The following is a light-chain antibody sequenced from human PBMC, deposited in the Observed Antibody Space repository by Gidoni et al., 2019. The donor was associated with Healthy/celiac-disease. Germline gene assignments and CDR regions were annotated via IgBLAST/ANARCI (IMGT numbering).Light chain of an antibody. CDR1: QNINSA. CDR3: PQYNSWPPIH. V-gene: IGKV3-15*01. J-gene: IGKJ5*01. Sequence: EIVMTKSPATLSLAPGERVTLSCRASQNINSALARYQQKPGQAPRLLIYCASTRATGIPARYSGRWSGTDFPLPIRRLPSEDFAFYYRPQYNSWPPIHFGPGTRLEIK. CDR2: CAS.